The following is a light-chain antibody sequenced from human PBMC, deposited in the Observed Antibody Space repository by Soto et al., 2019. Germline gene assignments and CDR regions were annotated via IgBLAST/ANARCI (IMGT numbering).Light chain of an antibody. Sequence: QSVLTQPASGSGAPGQSITISCTGTSSDVGGYNYVSWYQQHPGKAPKLMIYEVSNRPSGVSNRFSGSKSGSTASLTISGLQAEDEADYYCSSYTSSNTLVFGTGTKVTVL. CDR1: SSDVGGYNY. V-gene: IGLV2-14*01. CDR2: EVS. CDR3: SSYTSSNTLV. J-gene: IGLJ1*01.